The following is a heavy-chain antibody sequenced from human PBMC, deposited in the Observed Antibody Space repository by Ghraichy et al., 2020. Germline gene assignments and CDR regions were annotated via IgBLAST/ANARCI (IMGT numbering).Heavy chain of an antibody. CDR3: ARAIAHPKGDWFDP. Sequence: SQTLSLTCAISGDSVSSNSAGWNWIRQSPSRGLEWLGRTYYRSKWFNDYTLSLRGRITINPDTSKNQFSLQLNSVTPEDTAVYYCARAIAHPKGDWFDPWGQGILVTVSS. D-gene: IGHD3-16*01. J-gene: IGHJ5*02. CDR2: TYYRSKWFN. CDR1: GDSVSSNSAG. V-gene: IGHV6-1*01.